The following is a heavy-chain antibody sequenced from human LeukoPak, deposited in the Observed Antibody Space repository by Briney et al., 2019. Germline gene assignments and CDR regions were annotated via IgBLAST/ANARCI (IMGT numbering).Heavy chain of an antibody. Sequence: GGSLRLSCAASGFTFSSYEMNWVRQAPGKGLEWVSYISSSGSTIYYADSVKGRFTVSRDNAKNSLYLQMNSLRAEDTAVYYCAELGITMIGGVWGKGTTVTISS. CDR1: GFTFSSYE. CDR3: AELGITMIGGV. J-gene: IGHJ6*04. D-gene: IGHD3-10*02. V-gene: IGHV3-48*03. CDR2: ISSSGSTI.